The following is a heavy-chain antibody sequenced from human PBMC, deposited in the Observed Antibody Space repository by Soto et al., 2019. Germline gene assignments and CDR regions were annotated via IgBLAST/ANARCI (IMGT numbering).Heavy chain of an antibody. CDR2: IIPIFATA. J-gene: IGHJ3*02. V-gene: IGHV1-69*06. CDR3: ARERTGTPRDAFDI. Sequence: QVQLVQSGAEVKKPGSSVKVSCKASGGTFYSYAISWVRQAPGQGLEWMGGIIPIFATANYAQKLQGRVTSTADTSTTTAYMELSSLRSEDTAVYYCARERTGTPRDAFDIWGQGTMVTLSS. CDR1: GGTFYSYA. D-gene: IGHD1-7*01.